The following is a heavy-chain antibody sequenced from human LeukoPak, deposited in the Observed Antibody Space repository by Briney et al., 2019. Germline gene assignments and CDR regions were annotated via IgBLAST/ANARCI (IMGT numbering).Heavy chain of an antibody. CDR2: IYYSGST. D-gene: IGHD1-26*01. Sequence: PSETLSLTCTVSGGSISSSSYYWGWIRQPPGKGLEWIGSIYYSGSTYYNPSLKSRVTISVDTSKNQFSLKLSSVTAADTAVYYCARDLEWELPHAFDIWGQGTMVTVSS. CDR3: ARDLEWELPHAFDI. CDR1: GGSISSSSYY. J-gene: IGHJ3*02. V-gene: IGHV4-39*07.